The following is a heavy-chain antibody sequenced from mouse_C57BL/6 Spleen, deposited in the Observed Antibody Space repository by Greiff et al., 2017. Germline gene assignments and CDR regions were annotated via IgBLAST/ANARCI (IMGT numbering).Heavy chain of an antibody. Sequence: QVQLKQPGAELVKPGASVKLSCKASGYTFTSYWMQWVKQRPGQGLEWIGEIDPSDSYTNYNQKFKGKATLTVDTSSSTAYMQLSSLTSEDSAVYYCARSPITTVVGAMDYWGQGTSVTVSS. V-gene: IGHV1-50*01. CDR2: IDPSDSYT. J-gene: IGHJ4*01. CDR3: ARSPITTVVGAMDY. D-gene: IGHD1-1*01. CDR1: GYTFTSYW.